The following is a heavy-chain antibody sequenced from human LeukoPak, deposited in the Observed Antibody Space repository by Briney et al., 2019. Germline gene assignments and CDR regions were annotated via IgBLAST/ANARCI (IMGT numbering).Heavy chain of an antibody. CDR3: AKSPYYH. Sequence: GGSLRLSCAASGFTFSSYAMHWVRQAPGKGLEWVAVISYDGSNKYYADSVKGRFTISRDNSKNSLHLQMNSLRAEDTAVYYCAKSPYYHWGQGTLVTVSS. CDR2: ISYDGSNK. V-gene: IGHV3-30*04. J-gene: IGHJ4*02. CDR1: GFTFSSYA. D-gene: IGHD3-16*01.